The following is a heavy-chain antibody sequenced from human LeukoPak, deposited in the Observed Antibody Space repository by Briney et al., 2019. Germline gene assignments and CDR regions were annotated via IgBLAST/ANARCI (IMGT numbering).Heavy chain of an antibody. J-gene: IGHJ4*02. V-gene: IGHV4-4*07. Sequence: PSETLSLTCTVSGGSISSYYWSWIRQPAGKGPEWIGRIYTSGSTNYNPSLKSRVTMSVDTSKNQFSLKLSSVTAADTAVYYCARLGYCSGGSCPHPVDYWGQGTLVTVSS. D-gene: IGHD2-15*01. CDR1: GGSISSYY. CDR3: ARLGYCSGGSCPHPVDY. CDR2: IYTSGST.